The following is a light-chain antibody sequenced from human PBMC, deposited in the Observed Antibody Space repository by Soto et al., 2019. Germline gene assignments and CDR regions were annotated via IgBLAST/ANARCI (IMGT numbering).Light chain of an antibody. CDR1: RDIETY. CDR2: DVS. Sequence: IQMTHSPSSLSASVGYRVTITCQASRDIETYLNWYLKKTGKAPKLLIYDVSSLESGLPSRFSGSGYGTELIITISSMKKDDVATYYCQQYDSYSWTFGHGTKVDIK. V-gene: IGKV1-5*01. CDR3: QQYDSYSWT. J-gene: IGKJ1*01.